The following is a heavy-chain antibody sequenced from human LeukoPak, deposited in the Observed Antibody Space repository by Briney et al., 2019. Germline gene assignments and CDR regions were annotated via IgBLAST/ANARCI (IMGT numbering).Heavy chain of an antibody. Sequence: SADTQSLTCTVSGGSIGSGSYYWHWIRQPAGKGLEWIGRISTSGITKYNPSLKSRVTIPVDTSKNQFSLKLSSVTAADTAVYYCARGPDYSNYVDYWGQGTLVTVSS. CDR3: ARGPDYSNYVDY. D-gene: IGHD4-11*01. CDR1: GGSIGSGSYY. CDR2: ISTSGIT. V-gene: IGHV4-61*02. J-gene: IGHJ4*02.